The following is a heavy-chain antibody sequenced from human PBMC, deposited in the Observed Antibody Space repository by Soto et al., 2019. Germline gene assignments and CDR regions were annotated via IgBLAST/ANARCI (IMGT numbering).Heavy chain of an antibody. Sequence: SETLSLTCTVSGGSVSSGSYYWSWIRQPPGKGLEWIGYIYYSATTHYNPSLKSRVTISVDTSKNQFSLNLSSVTAADTAVYYCARDNRGNSFMDVWGQGTTVTVSS. CDR1: GGSVSSGSYY. J-gene: IGHJ6*02. D-gene: IGHD4-4*01. V-gene: IGHV4-61*01. CDR2: IYYSATT. CDR3: ARDNRGNSFMDV.